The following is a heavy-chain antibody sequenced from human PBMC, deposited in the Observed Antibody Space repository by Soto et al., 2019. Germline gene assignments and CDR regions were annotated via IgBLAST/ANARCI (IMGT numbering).Heavy chain of an antibody. CDR3: ATELGDNPASPFHS. J-gene: IGHJ5*01. V-gene: IGHV1-69*01. D-gene: IGHD2-21*01. CDR2: IIPLFGTA. CDR1: GVTFSSET. Sequence: QVQLVQSGAEVKKPGSSVKVSCKASGVTFSSETISWVRQAPGQGLEWVGGIIPLFGTANYAQKFQGRVTITADESTSTLYIELSSLRSDDTDVYSCATELGDNPASPFHSWGHGDLVTVSS.